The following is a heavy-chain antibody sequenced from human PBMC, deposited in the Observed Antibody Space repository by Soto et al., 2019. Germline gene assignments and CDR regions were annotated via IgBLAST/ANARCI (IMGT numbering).Heavy chain of an antibody. J-gene: IGHJ5*02. CDR2: IHSSGST. D-gene: IGHD3-16*01. CDR1: GGSISTYY. V-gene: IGHV4-59*01. CDR3: AKLGGSPFVLFDP. Sequence: SETLSLTCTVSGGSISTYYWSWVRQPPGKGLDWIAYIHSSGSTNYNPSLKSRGPISVDTSKNQFSLKLTSVTAADTAVYYCAKLGGSPFVLFDPWGQGTLVTVS.